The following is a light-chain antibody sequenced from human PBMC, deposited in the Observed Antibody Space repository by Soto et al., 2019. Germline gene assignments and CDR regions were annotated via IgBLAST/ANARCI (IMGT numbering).Light chain of an antibody. Sequence: EIVLTQSPGTLSLSPGERATLSCRASQSVSSSYLAWYQQKPGQAPRLLIYGASSRATGIPDRFSGSGSGTDFTLTIDRLEPADFAVYYCQQYNSWPPITFGQGTRLEIK. J-gene: IGKJ5*01. CDR3: QQYNSWPPIT. CDR1: QSVSSSY. V-gene: IGKV3-20*01. CDR2: GAS.